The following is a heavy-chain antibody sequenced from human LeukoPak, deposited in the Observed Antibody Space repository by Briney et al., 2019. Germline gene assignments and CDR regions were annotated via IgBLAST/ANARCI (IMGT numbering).Heavy chain of an antibody. CDR1: GGSISSSSYY. V-gene: IGHV4-39*01. D-gene: IGHD2-2*01. CDR3: ARGRYCSSTSCRRYYYYYMDV. Sequence: SETLSLTCTVSGGSISSSSYYWGWIRQPPGKGLEWIGSIYYSGSTYYNPSLKSRVTISVDTSKNQFSLKLSSVTAADTAVYYCARGRYCSSTSCRRYYYYYMDVWGKGTTVTVSS. CDR2: IYYSGST. J-gene: IGHJ6*03.